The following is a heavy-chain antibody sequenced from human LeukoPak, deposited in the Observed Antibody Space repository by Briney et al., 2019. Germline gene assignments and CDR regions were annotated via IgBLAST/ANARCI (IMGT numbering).Heavy chain of an antibody. CDR3: AKCSAYYYDSSLSDYFDY. J-gene: IGHJ4*02. V-gene: IGHV3-23*01. D-gene: IGHD3-22*01. CDR1: GFTFSNYG. CDR2: ISGSGGER. Sequence: PGGTLRLSCAASGFTFSNYGMSWVRQAPGKGLQWVSGISGSGGERYYTESVKGRFTISRDNSKNTLYLQMNSLRAEDTAEYYCAKCSAYYYDSSLSDYFDYWGQGTLVTVSS.